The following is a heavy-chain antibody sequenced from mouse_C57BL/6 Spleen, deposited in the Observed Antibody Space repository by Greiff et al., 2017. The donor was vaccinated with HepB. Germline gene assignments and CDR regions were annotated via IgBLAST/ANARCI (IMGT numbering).Heavy chain of an antibody. Sequence: QVQLQQPGTELVKPGASVKLSCKASGYTFTSYWMHWVKQRPGQGLEWIGNINPNNGGTSYNQKFKGKATLTVDKSSSTAYMELRSLTSEDSAVYYCARKLGEDYWGQGTTLTVSS. V-gene: IGHV1-53*01. D-gene: IGHD4-1*01. CDR3: ARKLGEDY. CDR2: INPNNGGT. CDR1: GYTFTSYW. J-gene: IGHJ2*01.